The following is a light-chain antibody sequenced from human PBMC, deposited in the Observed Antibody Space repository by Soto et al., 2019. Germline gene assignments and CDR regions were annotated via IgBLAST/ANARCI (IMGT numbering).Light chain of an antibody. CDR1: QSTNNR. J-gene: IGKJ1*01. V-gene: IGKV1-5*01. CDR2: DAF. Sequence: DIQMTQSPSTLSASVGDRVTITCRASQSTNNRLAWYQKKPGKAPTLLIYDAFNLESGVPSRFSGSGSGTEFTLTVSSLQPDDFATYYCQQYNGYSLWTCGQGTKVEIK. CDR3: QQYNGYSLWT.